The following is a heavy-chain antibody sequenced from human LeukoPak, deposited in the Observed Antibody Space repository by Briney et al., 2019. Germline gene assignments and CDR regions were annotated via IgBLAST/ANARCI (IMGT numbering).Heavy chain of an antibody. V-gene: IGHV4-34*01. CDR1: GGSFSGYY. Sequence: SETLSLTCAVYGGSFSGYYWSWIRQPPGKGLEWIGEINHSGSTNYNPSLKSRVTISVDTSKNQFSLKLSSVTAADTAVYYCARTRGGVVTRVRNYYYYYMDVWGKGATVTISS. D-gene: IGHD4-23*01. J-gene: IGHJ6*03. CDR3: ARTRGGVVTRVRNYYYYYMDV. CDR2: INHSGST.